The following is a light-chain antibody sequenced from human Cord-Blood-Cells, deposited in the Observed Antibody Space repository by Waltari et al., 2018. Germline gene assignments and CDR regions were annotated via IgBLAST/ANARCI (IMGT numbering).Light chain of an antibody. J-gene: IGKJ4*01. CDR3: QQYNNWPLT. CDR1: QSVSSN. CDR2: AAS. Sequence: EIVMTQSPATLSVSPGERATLSCRASQSVSSNLAWYQQQPGQAPRLLSYAASTRATGIPARFSGRGSGTEFTLTISSLQSEDFAVYYCQQYNNWPLTFGGGTKVEIK. V-gene: IGKV3-15*01.